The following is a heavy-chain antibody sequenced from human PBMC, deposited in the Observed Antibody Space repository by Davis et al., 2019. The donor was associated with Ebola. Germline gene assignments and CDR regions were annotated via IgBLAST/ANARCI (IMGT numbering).Heavy chain of an antibody. CDR3: AKDLHYSSSWYSLFDY. CDR1: GFTFSSYS. J-gene: IGHJ4*02. Sequence: GESLKISCAASGFTFSSYSMNWVRQAPGKGLEWVAVISYDGSNKYYADSVKGRFTISRDNSKNTLYLQMNSLRAEDTAVYYCAKDLHYSSSWYSLFDYWGQGTLVTVSS. CDR2: ISYDGSNK. V-gene: IGHV3-30*18. D-gene: IGHD6-13*01.